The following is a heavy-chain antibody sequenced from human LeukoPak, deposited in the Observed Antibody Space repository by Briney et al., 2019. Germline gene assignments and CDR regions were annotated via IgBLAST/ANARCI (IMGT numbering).Heavy chain of an antibody. J-gene: IGHJ5*02. Sequence: ASETLSLTCTVSGGSISTSSYYWGWVRQPPGKGLEWIGNIFYSGSTYYSPSLKSRVTISLDTSRNQFSLKLSSVTAADTAVYYCARIYYGDNWFDPWGQGTLVTVSS. CDR1: GGSISTSSYY. V-gene: IGHV4-39*07. CDR3: ARIYYGDNWFDP. CDR2: IFYSGST. D-gene: IGHD3-10*01.